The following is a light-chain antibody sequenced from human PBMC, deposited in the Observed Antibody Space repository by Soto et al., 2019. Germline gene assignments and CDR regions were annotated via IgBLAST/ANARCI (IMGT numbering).Light chain of an antibody. J-gene: IGLJ2*01. CDR3: QSYDSSLSAVV. CDR2: GNS. CDR1: SSNIGAGYD. V-gene: IGLV1-40*01. Sequence: QSALTQPPSVSGAPGQMVTISCTGSSSNIGAGYDVHWYQQLPGTAPKLLIYGNSNRPSGVPDRFSGSKSGTSASLAITGLQAEDEADYYCQSYDSSLSAVVFGGGTQMTVL.